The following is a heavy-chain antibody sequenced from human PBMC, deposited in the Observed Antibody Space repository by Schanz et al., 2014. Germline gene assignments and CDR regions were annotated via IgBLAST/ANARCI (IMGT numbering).Heavy chain of an antibody. Sequence: EVQLLESGGGLVQPGGSLRLSCAASGFSFSKSAMSWVRQAPGKGLEWVSALTGSGTTTYYADSVKGRFTISRDNSKNTLDLQMNSLRAEDTAIYYCAKDLVAVGVFDYWGQGTLVAVSS. D-gene: IGHD6-13*01. CDR3: AKDLVAVGVFDY. CDR2: LTGSGTTT. J-gene: IGHJ4*02. V-gene: IGHV3-23*01. CDR1: GFSFSKSA.